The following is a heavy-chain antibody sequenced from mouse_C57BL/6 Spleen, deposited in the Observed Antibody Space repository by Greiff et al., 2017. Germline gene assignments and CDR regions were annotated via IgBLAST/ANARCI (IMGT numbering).Heavy chain of an antibody. D-gene: IGHD2-4*01. CDR3: TRGYDYDVGWYFDV. J-gene: IGHJ1*03. Sequence: EVMLVESGEGLVKPGGSLKLSCAASGFTFSSYAMSWVRQTPEKRLEWVAYISSGGDYIYYADTVKGRFTISRDNARNTLYLQMSSLKSEDTAMYYGTRGYDYDVGWYFDVWGTGTTVTVSS. CDR1: GFTFSSYA. CDR2: ISSGGDYI. V-gene: IGHV5S21*01.